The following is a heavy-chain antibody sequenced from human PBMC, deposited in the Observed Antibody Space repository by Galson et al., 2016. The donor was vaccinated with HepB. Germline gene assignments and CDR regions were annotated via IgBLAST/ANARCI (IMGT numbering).Heavy chain of an antibody. CDR3: SREMTGSYFD. CDR1: GFTFNAHW. D-gene: IGHD3-10*01. J-gene: IGHJ4*02. Sequence: SLRLSCAASGFTFNAHWMNWVRQAPGKGLEWVANIRGDGIVSYYAESVRGRYTISRDNAKKSLYLQMNGLRVDETAGYYCSREMTGSYFDWGQGTLVTVSS. CDR2: IRGDGIVS. V-gene: IGHV3-7*01.